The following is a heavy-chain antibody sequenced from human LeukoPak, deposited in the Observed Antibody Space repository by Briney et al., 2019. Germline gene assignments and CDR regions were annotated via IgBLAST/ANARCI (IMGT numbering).Heavy chain of an antibody. CDR3: ARRPVWFGELLGGNWFDP. D-gene: IGHD3-10*01. V-gene: IGHV3-30*19. J-gene: IGHJ5*02. CDR2: ISYDGSNK. Sequence: GGSLRLSCAASGFTFSSYGMHWVRQAPGKGLEWVAVISYDGSNKYYADSVKGRFTISRDNSKNTLYLQMNSLRAEDTAVYYCARRPVWFGELLGGNWFDPWGQGTLVTVSS. CDR1: GFTFSSYG.